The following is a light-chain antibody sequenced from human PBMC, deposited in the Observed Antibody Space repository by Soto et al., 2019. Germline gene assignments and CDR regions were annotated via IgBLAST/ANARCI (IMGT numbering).Light chain of an antibody. Sequence: DIQMTQSPSSLSASVGDRVTITCRASQSISSYLNWYQQKPGKAPKLLIYAASSLQSGVPSRFSGCGSGTDFTLTISSLQPEDFATYYCQQSYSTPHMYTFGQGTKLEIK. CDR3: QQSYSTPHMYT. CDR1: QSISSY. J-gene: IGKJ2*01. V-gene: IGKV1-39*01. CDR2: AAS.